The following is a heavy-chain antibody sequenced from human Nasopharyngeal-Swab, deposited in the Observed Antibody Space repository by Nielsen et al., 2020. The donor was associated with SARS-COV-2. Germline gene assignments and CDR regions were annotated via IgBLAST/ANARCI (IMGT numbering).Heavy chain of an antibody. V-gene: IGHV4-59*01. CDR1: GGSISSYY. D-gene: IGHD5/OR15-5a*01. J-gene: IGHJ5*02. CDR2: IYYSGST. Sequence: SETLSLTCTVSGGSISSYYWSWIRQPPGKGLEWIGYIYYSGSTNYNPPLKSRVTISVDTSKNQFSLKLSSVTAADTAVYYCARDPVSGLGFDPWGQGTLVTVSS. CDR3: ARDPVSGLGFDP.